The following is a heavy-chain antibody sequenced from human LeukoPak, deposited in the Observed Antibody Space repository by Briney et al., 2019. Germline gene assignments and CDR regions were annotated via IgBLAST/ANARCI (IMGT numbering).Heavy chain of an antibody. D-gene: IGHD5-24*01. CDR3: ARATIRVNGDGNNYYSYLDV. CDR1: GFTFSSYA. CDR2: ISSTSNYI. J-gene: IGHJ6*03. Sequence: PGGSLRLSCAASGFTFSSYAMSWVRQAPGKGLEWVSSISSTSNYIYYADSVKGRFTISRDNTKNSLYLQMNSLRAEDTAVYYCARATIRVNGDGNNYYSYLDVWGKGTTVTVSS. V-gene: IGHV3-21*01.